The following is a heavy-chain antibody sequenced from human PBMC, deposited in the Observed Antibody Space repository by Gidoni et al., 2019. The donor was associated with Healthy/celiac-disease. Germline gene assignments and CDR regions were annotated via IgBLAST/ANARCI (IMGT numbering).Heavy chain of an antibody. Sequence: QVQLVESGGGVVQPGRSLRLSCAASGFTFSSYGMHWVRQAPGTGLEWVAVISYDGSNKYYADSVKGRFTISRDNSKNTLYLQMNSLRAEDTAVYYCANLGYGDYWGQGTLVTVSS. D-gene: IGHD5-12*01. CDR2: ISYDGSNK. CDR3: ANLGYGDY. J-gene: IGHJ4*02. V-gene: IGHV3-30*18. CDR1: GFTFSSYG.